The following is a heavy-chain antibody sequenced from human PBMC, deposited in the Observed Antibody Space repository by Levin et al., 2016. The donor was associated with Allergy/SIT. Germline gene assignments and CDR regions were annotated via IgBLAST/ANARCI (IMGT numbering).Heavy chain of an antibody. CDR2: IKSKTDGGTT. J-gene: IGHJ4*02. D-gene: IGHD2-2*01. CDR3: ARDRGYCSSTSCPIDY. CDR1: GFTFSNAW. V-gene: IGHV3-15*01. Sequence: LSLTCAASGFTFSNAWMSWVRQAPGKGLEWVGRIKSKTDGGTTDYAAPVKGRFTISRDDSKNTLYLQMNSLRAEDTAVYYCARDRGYCSSTSCPIDYWGQGTLVTVSS.